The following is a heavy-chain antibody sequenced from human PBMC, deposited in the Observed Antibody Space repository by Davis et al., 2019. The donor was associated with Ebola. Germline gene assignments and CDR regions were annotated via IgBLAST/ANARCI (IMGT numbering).Heavy chain of an antibody. Sequence: AASVKVSCKASGGTFSSYAISWVRQAPGQGLEWMGGIIPIFGTANYAQKFQGRVTITADKSTSTAYMELSSLRSEDTAVYYCARDIVVNWFDPWGQGTLVTVSS. J-gene: IGHJ5*02. CDR1: GGTFSSYA. CDR3: ARDIVVNWFDP. V-gene: IGHV1-69*06. D-gene: IGHD2-15*01. CDR2: IIPIFGTA.